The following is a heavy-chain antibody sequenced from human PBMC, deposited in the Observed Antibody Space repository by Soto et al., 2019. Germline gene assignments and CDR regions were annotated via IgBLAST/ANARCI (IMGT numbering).Heavy chain of an antibody. Sequence: PGGSLRLSCVASGFNLSHPWMTWVRQAAGKGLEWVGRIKSKTDGGTADYAAPVKGRATISRDDSKNTVYLQMNSLKTEDTAVYYCAKDRTYYDFWRGWEAPTRAEYFHHWGQGTLVTVSS. D-gene: IGHD3-3*01. CDR1: GFNLSHPW. J-gene: IGHJ1*01. V-gene: IGHV3-15*01. CDR2: IKSKTDGGTA. CDR3: AKDRTYYDFWRGWEAPTRAEYFHH.